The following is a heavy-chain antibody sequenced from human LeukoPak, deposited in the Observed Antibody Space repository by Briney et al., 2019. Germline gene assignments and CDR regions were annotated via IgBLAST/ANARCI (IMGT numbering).Heavy chain of an antibody. CDR3: ARESGYYGSGSYCFDY. D-gene: IGHD3-10*01. Sequence: SVKVSCKASGGTFSSHAISWVRQAPGQGLEWMGGIIPIFGTANYAQKFQGRVTITTDESTSTAYMELSSLRSEDTAVYYCARESGYYGSGSYCFDYWGQGTLVTVSS. CDR2: IIPIFGTA. CDR1: GGTFSSHA. J-gene: IGHJ4*02. V-gene: IGHV1-69*05.